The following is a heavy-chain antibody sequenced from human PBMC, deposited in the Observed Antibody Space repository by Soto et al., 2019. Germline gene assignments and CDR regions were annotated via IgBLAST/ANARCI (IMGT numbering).Heavy chain of an antibody. CDR1: GGSISSGTYY. J-gene: IGHJ5*02. CDR2: PYYTGRT. D-gene: IGHD3-10*01. V-gene: IGHV4-39*02. CDR3: ARRLARGVIGWFDP. Sequence: QLQLQESGPGLVKPSETLSLTCTVSGGSISSGTYYWGWIRQPPGKGLEWIGSPYYTGRTYYSPSLKSRVTISVDTSKNHFSLNLTSVTAADTAVYYCARRLARGVIGWFDPWGQGTLVTVSS.